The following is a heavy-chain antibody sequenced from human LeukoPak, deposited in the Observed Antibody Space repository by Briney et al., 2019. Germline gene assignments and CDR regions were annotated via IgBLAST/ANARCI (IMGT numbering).Heavy chain of an antibody. D-gene: IGHD3-10*02. Sequence: SETLSLTCTVSGGSISSYYWSWIRQPPGKGLEWIGYIYYSGSTNYNPSLKSRVTISVDTSKNQFSLKLSSVTAADKAVYYCARHVRALDHWGQGTLVTVSS. J-gene: IGHJ5*02. V-gene: IGHV4-59*08. CDR2: IYYSGST. CDR1: GGSISSYY. CDR3: ARHVRALDH.